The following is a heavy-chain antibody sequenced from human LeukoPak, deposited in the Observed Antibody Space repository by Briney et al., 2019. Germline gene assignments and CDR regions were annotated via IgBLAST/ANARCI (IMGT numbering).Heavy chain of an antibody. CDR2: IYYSGGT. CDR1: GGSISSSSYY. D-gene: IGHD3-9*01. Sequence: SETLSLTCTVSGGSISSSSYYWGWIRQPPGKGLEWIGSIYYSGGTYYNPSLKSRVTISVDTSKNQFSLKLSSVTAADTAVYYCARRLSEYYDILTHPFAFDIWGQGTMVTVSS. CDR3: ARRLSEYYDILTHPFAFDI. V-gene: IGHV4-39*01. J-gene: IGHJ3*02.